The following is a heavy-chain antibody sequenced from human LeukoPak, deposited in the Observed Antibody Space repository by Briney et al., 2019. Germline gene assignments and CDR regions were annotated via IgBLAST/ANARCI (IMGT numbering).Heavy chain of an antibody. CDR1: GYSFTSYW. Sequence: GESLQISCKGSGYSFTSYWIGWVRQMPGKGLEWMGIIYPGDSDTRYSPSFQGQVTISADKSISTAYLQWSSLKASDTAMYYCATTPLGYCTNGVCYRWDYWGQGTLVTVSS. V-gene: IGHV5-51*01. J-gene: IGHJ4*02. CDR2: IYPGDSDT. D-gene: IGHD2-8*01. CDR3: ATTPLGYCTNGVCYRWDY.